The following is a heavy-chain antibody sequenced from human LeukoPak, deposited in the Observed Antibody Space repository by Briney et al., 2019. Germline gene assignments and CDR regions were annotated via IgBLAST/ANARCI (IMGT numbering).Heavy chain of an antibody. CDR2: ISGSGGST. CDR3: ARGGVVQGYYYYYYGMDV. D-gene: IGHD2-15*01. Sequence: GGSLRLSCAASGFTFSSYAMSWVRQAPGKGLEWVSAISGSGGSTYYADSVKGRFTISRDNSKNTLYLQMNSLRAEDTAVYYCARGGVVQGYYYYYYGMDVWGQGTTVTVSS. V-gene: IGHV3-23*01. CDR1: GFTFSSYA. J-gene: IGHJ6*02.